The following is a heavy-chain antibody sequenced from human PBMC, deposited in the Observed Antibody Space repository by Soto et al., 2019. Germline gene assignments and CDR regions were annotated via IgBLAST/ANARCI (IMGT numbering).Heavy chain of an antibody. CDR2: IIPIFGTA. Sequence: QVQLVQSGAEVKKPGSSVKVSCKASGGTFSSYASSWVRQAPGQGLEWMGGIIPIFGTANYEQKFQGRVTITADESTSTAYMELSSLRSEDTAAYYCARERGMVVVPAAIEGWFDPWGQGTLVTVSS. CDR3: ARERGMVVVPAAIEGWFDP. J-gene: IGHJ5*02. D-gene: IGHD2-2*01. CDR1: GGTFSSYA. V-gene: IGHV1-69*01.